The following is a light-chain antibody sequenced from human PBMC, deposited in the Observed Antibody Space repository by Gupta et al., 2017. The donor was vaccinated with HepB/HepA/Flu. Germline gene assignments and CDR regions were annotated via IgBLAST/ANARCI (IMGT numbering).Light chain of an antibody. Sequence: EIVLTQSPATLSLSPGQRATLSCRASQSVGSNLDWYNKKPGQGPRLLIYDASNRSTGIRPRFSGSGAGPDFTLTISSLEPDDFAVYYCQQRINGPPCVTFGHGTRVDIK. J-gene: IGKJ3*01. CDR3: QQRINGPPCVT. CDR2: DAS. V-gene: IGKV3-11*01. CDR1: QSVGSN.